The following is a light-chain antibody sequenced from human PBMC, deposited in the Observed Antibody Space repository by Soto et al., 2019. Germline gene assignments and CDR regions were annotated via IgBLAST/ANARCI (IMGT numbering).Light chain of an antibody. Sequence: QSVLTQPPSASGTPRQRGIISCSGSSSNIGSNTVNWYQQLPGTAPKLLIYSDNQRPSGVPDRFSGSKSGTSASLAISGLQSDDEADYYCAAWDDSLNGYVLGTGTKVTVL. J-gene: IGLJ1*01. CDR1: SSNIGSNT. V-gene: IGLV1-44*01. CDR2: SDN. CDR3: AAWDDSLNGYV.